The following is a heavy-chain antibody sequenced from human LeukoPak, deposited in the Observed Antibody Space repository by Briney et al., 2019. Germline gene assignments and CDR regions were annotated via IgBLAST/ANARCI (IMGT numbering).Heavy chain of an antibody. CDR2: ITSSGTIT. D-gene: IGHD2-15*01. CDR1: GFTFSDFY. Sequence: GGSLRLSCEASGFTFSDFYMSWIRQAPGKGLECLSYITSSGTITHYADSVKGRFTISRDNGKNTLYLQMNSLTAEDTAVYYCAREGSGGSCDYWGQGILVTVSS. V-gene: IGHV3-11*01. CDR3: AREGSGGSCDY. J-gene: IGHJ4*02.